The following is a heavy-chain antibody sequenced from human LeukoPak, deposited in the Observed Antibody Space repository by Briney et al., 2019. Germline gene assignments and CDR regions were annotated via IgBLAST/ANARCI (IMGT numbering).Heavy chain of an antibody. CDR2: ISYDGSNK. J-gene: IGHJ4*02. CDR3: ARAPCSTSCYCFDY. CDR1: GFTFSSYA. V-gene: IGHV3-30*04. Sequence: HPGRSLRLSCAASGFTFSSYAMHWVRQAPGKGLEWVAVISYDGSNKYYADSVKGRFTISRDNSKNTLYLQMNSLRAEDTAVYYCARAPCSTSCYCFDYWGQGTLVTVSS. D-gene: IGHD2-2*01.